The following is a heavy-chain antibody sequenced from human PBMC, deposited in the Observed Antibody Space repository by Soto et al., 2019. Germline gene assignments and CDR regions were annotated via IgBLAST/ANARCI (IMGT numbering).Heavy chain of an antibody. V-gene: IGHV4-31*03. CDR1: GGSISSGGYY. CDR2: IYYSGST. Sequence: SETLSLTCTVSGGSISSGGYYWSWIRQHPGKGLEWIGYIYYSGSTYYNPSLKSRVTISVDTSKNQFSLKLSSVTAADTAVYYCARVLALEMATNPTWYFDLWGRGTLVTVSS. J-gene: IGHJ2*01. D-gene: IGHD5-12*01. CDR3: ARVLALEMATNPTWYFDL.